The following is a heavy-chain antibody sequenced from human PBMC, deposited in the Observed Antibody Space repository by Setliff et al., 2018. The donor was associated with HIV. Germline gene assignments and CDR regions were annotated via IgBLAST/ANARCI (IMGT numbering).Heavy chain of an antibody. V-gene: IGHV4-59*08. CDR2: AFHSGAT. D-gene: IGHD4-17*01. CDR1: GGSITTYF. Sequence: SETLSLTCTVSGGSITTYFWTWIRQPPGKGLEWIGSAFHSGATNYNPSLKSRVTISLDTSNNQFSLNLNSVTAADTAVYYCARGGPTVAFGLDVRGQGTTVTVSS. CDR3: ARGGPTVAFGLDV. J-gene: IGHJ6*02.